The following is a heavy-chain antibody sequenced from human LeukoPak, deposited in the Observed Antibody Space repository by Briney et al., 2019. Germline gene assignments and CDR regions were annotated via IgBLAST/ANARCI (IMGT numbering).Heavy chain of an antibody. Sequence: SETLSLTCTVSGGSISSYYGSWIRQPPGKGLEWIGYIYYSGSTNYNPSLKSRVTTSVDTSKNQFSLTLSSVTAADTAVYYCARAPAIENGPIFDYWGQGTLVTVSS. J-gene: IGHJ4*02. CDR3: ARAPAIENGPIFDY. CDR1: GGSISSYY. D-gene: IGHD2-8*01. V-gene: IGHV4-59*01. CDR2: IYYSGST.